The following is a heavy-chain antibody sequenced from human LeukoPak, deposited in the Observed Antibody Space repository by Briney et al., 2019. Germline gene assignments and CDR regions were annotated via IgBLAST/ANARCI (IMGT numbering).Heavy chain of an antibody. CDR1: GGSFSGYY. Sequence: SETLSLTCAVYGGSFSGYYWSWLRQPPGKGLEWIGEINHSGSTNYNPSLKSRVTISVDTSKNQFSLKLSSVTAADTAVYYCARAVGYCSSTSCYTLYYYYYYMDVWGKGTTVTVSS. V-gene: IGHV4-34*01. CDR2: INHSGST. CDR3: ARAVGYCSSTSCYTLYYYYYYMDV. J-gene: IGHJ6*03. D-gene: IGHD2-2*02.